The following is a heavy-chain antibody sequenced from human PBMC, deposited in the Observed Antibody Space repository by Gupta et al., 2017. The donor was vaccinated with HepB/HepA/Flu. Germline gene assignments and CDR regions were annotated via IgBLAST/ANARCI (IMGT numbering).Heavy chain of an antibody. CDR2: VYYTGTT. V-gene: IGHV4-59*08. J-gene: IGHJ4*02. D-gene: IGHD3-22*01. CDR3: EGYDSRGPTFDY. Sequence: QVQLQESGPGLVKPSETPSLTCSVSGGSISRADWSWIRQPPGKGPEWIGNVYYTGTTMYNPSLKSRITMSVDTSKDQLSLRLTSVTAADTAVYYCEGYDSRGPTFDYWGQGTLATVSS. CDR1: GGSISRAD.